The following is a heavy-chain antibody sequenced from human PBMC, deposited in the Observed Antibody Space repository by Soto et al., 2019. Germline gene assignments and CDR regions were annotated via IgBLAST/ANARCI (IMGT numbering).Heavy chain of an antibody. V-gene: IGHV1-69*13. CDR3: ASIEDYYVSSGYYLDY. CDR1: GGTFSSYA. CDR2: IIPIFGTA. D-gene: IGHD3-22*01. Sequence: ASVKVSCKASGGTFSSYAISWVRQAPGQGLEWMGGIIPIFGTANYAQKFQGRVTITADESTSTAYMELSSLRSEDTAVYYCASIEDYYVSSGYYLDYWGQGTLVTVSS. J-gene: IGHJ4*02.